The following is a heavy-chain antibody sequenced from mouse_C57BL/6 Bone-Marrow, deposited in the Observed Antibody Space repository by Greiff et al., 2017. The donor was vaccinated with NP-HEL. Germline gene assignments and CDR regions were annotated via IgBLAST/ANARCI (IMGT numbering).Heavy chain of an antibody. Sequence: EVMLVESEGGLVQPGSSMKLSCTASGFTFSDYYMAWVRQVPEKGLEWVANINYDGSSTYYLDSLKSRFIISRDNAKNILYLQMSSLKSEDTATYYCARGGIDYGYRYAFDYWGQGTSVTVSS. D-gene: IGHD2-2*01. CDR3: ARGGIDYGYRYAFDY. V-gene: IGHV5-16*01. CDR2: INYDGSST. CDR1: GFTFSDYY. J-gene: IGHJ4*01.